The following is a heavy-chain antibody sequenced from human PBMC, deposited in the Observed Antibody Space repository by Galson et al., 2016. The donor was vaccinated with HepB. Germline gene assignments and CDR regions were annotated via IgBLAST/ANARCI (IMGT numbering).Heavy chain of an antibody. CDR3: ARAGAGLVIINTNYYYGMDV. J-gene: IGHJ6*02. Sequence: SVKVSCKASGGTFSNFAISWVRQAPGQGLEWMGGIIPIFGTANYPQKFQGRVTITADESTSTAYLDLGSLTSEDTAVYYCARAGAGLVIINTNYYYGMDVWGQGTTVTVSS. CDR1: GGTFSNFA. CDR2: IIPIFGTA. D-gene: IGHD3-10*01. V-gene: IGHV1-69*13.